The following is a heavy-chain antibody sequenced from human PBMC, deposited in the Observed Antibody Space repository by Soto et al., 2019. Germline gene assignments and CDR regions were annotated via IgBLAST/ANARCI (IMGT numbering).Heavy chain of an antibody. Sequence: QVHLQQWGAGLLKPSETLSLTCAVNGGAFNGYYWTWIRQSPGKGLQWIGEINHSGTVDYNPSLKNRVTFSIDTSKKQFSLTLTSVTAADTAVYYWARAGAALVRGSIGGFDYWGQGTLVTVSS. D-gene: IGHD3-10*01. CDR1: GGAFNGYY. CDR2: INHSGTV. J-gene: IGHJ4*02. V-gene: IGHV4-34*01. CDR3: ARAGAALVRGSIGGFDY.